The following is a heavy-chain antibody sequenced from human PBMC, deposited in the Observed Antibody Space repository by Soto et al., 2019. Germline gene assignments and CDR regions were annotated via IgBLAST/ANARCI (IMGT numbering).Heavy chain of an antibody. J-gene: IGHJ6*03. D-gene: IGHD2-2*01. Sequence: QVQLQESGPGLVKPSGTLSLTCAVSSGSISSSNWWSWVRQPPGKGLEWIGEIYHSGSTNYNPSLKSRVTISVDKSKNQFSLKLSSVTAADTAVYYCASSSSPDYYYYYMDGWGKGTTVTVSS. V-gene: IGHV4-4*02. CDR2: IYHSGST. CDR1: SGSISSSNW. CDR3: ASSSSPDYYYYYMDG.